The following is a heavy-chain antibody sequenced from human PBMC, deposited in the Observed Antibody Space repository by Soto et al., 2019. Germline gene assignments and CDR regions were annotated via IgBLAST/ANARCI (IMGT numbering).Heavy chain of an antibody. V-gene: IGHV1-24*01. Sequence: ASVKVFCKVSGYTLTELSMDWVRQALGKGLEWMGGFDPEDGETIYAQKFQGRVTMTEDTSTDTAYMELSSLRSEDTAVYYCATAPPQLGFYYLDYWGQGTLVTVSS. D-gene: IGHD2-2*01. CDR2: FDPEDGET. CDR3: ATAPPQLGFYYLDY. J-gene: IGHJ4*02. CDR1: GYTLTELS.